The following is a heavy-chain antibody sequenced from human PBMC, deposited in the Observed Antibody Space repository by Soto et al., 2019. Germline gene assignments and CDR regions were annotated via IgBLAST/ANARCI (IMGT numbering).Heavy chain of an antibody. V-gene: IGHV3-66*01. D-gene: IGHD6-13*01. J-gene: IGHJ4*02. CDR3: ASTGYSRPLDY. CDR2: IYSGGST. CDR1: GFTVSSNY. Sequence: EVQLVESGGGLVQPGGSLRLSCAASGFTVSSNYMSWVRQAPGKGLEWVSVIYSGGSTYYADSVKGRFTISRDNSKNPLYLQMNSLRAEDTAVYYCASTGYSRPLDYWGQGTLVTVSS.